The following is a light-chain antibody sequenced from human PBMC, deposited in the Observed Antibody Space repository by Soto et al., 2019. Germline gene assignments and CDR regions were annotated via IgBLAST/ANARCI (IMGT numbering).Light chain of an antibody. CDR3: QEDEYHTSFT. Sequence: VFSLSPDTLFLSPGERATLSCRASRNIYCKYLASYQHKPGQAPRLLIYDVSKRASGIPDRFSGSGSGTDFTLTISRLEPEDFAVYFCQEDEYHTSFTFGPGTKVAI. J-gene: IGKJ3*01. V-gene: IGKV3-20*01. CDR1: RNIYCKY. CDR2: DVS.